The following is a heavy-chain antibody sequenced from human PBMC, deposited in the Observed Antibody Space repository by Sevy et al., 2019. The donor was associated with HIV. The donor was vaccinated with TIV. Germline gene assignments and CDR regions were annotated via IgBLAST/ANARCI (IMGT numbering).Heavy chain of an antibody. D-gene: IGHD2-2*01. CDR1: GFTFSSYA. V-gene: IGHV3-64D*06. Sequence: GGSLRLSCSASGFTFSSYAMHWVRQAPGKGLEYVSAISSNGGSTYYADSVKGRFTISRDNSKNTLYLQMSSLRAEDTAVYYCVHLGSHCSSTSCGFDHWGQGTLVTVSS. J-gene: IGHJ4*02. CDR3: VHLGSHCSSTSCGFDH. CDR2: ISSNGGST.